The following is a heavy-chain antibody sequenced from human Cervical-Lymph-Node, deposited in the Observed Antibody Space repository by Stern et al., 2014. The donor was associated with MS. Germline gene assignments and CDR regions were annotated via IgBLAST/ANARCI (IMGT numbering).Heavy chain of an antibody. CDR3: ARHASRDTIFGVVYFDY. V-gene: IGHV4-39*01. CDR2: IYYSGST. D-gene: IGHD3-3*01. J-gene: IGHJ4*02. CDR1: GGSISSSSYY. Sequence: VQLVESGPGLVKPSETLSLTCTVSGGSISSSSYYWGWIRQPPGKGLEWIGSIYYSGSTYYHPSLKSRVTISGDKAKDQFSLKLSSLTAADTAVYYCARHASRDTIFGVVYFDYWGQGTLVTVSS.